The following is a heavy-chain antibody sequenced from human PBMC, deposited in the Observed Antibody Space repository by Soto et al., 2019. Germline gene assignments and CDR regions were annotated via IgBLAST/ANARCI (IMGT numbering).Heavy chain of an antibody. CDR2: INYNGST. V-gene: IGHV4-59*01. CDR3: AREFNLDS. Sequence: SETLSLTCTVSGGSISSYFWSWIRQPPGKGLEWIAYINYNGSTNYNPSLKSRVTLSVDTSKNQFSLKLSSVTAADTAVYYCAREFNLDSWGQGTLVT. J-gene: IGHJ4*02. CDR1: GGSISSYF.